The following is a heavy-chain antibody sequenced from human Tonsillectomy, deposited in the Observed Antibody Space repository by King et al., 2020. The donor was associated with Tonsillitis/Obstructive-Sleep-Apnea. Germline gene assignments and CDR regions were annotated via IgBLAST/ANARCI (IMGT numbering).Heavy chain of an antibody. D-gene: IGHD6-19*01. Sequence: VQLVESGGGLVQRGGSLRLSCAASGFTFSNYWMSWVRSAPGKGLEWVANIKQDGSEKYFVYSGKGRFTISRDNAKNSLYLQMNSLRAEDTAVYYCARSRLAVTHTGVSFRYWGQGTLVTVSS. V-gene: IGHV3-7*04. CDR1: GFTFSNYW. CDR3: ARSRLAVTHTGVSFRY. J-gene: IGHJ4*02. CDR2: IKQDGSEK.